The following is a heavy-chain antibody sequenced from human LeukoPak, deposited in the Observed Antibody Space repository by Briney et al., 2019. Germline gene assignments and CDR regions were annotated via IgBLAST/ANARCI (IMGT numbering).Heavy chain of an antibody. D-gene: IGHD3-10*01. CDR1: GFTFSSYT. Sequence: PGGSLRLSCAASGFTFSSYTMNWVRQAPGKGLEWVSAITGSGGSTYYADSVKGRFTISRDNPKNTLYLQMNSLRAEDTAVYYCAKDGGPGSHYNYYYYGMDVWGQGTTVTVSS. CDR2: ITGSGGST. J-gene: IGHJ6*02. CDR3: AKDGGPGSHYNYYYYGMDV. V-gene: IGHV3-23*01.